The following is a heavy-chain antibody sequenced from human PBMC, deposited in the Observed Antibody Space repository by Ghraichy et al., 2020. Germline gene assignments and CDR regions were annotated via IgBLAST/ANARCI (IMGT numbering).Heavy chain of an antibody. CDR2: ITRDGSST. CDR3: ARDRDYNWNDVNAFDI. V-gene: IGHV3-74*01. CDR1: GFTLSNYW. J-gene: IGHJ3*02. D-gene: IGHD1-20*01. Sequence: GESLNISCAASGFTLSNYWMHWVRQAPGKGLVWVSVITRDGSSTSYADSVKGRFTISRDNAKNTLYLQVNSLRAEDTAVYYCARDRDYNWNDVNAFDIWGQGTMVTVSS.